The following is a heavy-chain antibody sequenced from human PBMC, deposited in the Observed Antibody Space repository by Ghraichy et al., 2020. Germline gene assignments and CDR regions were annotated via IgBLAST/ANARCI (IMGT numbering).Heavy chain of an antibody. V-gene: IGHV4-34*01. Sequence: SETLSLTCAVYGGSFSGYYWSWIRQPPGKGLEWIGEINHSGSTNYNPSLKSRVTISVDTSKNQFSLKLSSVTAADTAVYYCARFKDSSGYYSYYYYMDVWGKGTTVTVSS. J-gene: IGHJ6*03. CDR2: INHSGST. CDR1: GGSFSGYY. CDR3: ARFKDSSGYYSYYYYMDV. D-gene: IGHD3-22*01.